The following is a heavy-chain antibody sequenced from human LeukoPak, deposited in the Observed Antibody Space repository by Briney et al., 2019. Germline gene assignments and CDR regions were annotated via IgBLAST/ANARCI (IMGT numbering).Heavy chain of an antibody. D-gene: IGHD6-13*01. CDR1: GFTFSSYW. J-gene: IGHJ6*03. Sequence: GGSLRLSCAASGFTFSSYWMSWVRQAPGKGLEWVANIKQDGSEKYYVDSVKGRFTISRDNSKNTLYLQMNSLRAEDTAVYYCARDVAAGYYYYMDVWGKGTTVTVSS. CDR2: IKQDGSEK. CDR3: ARDVAAGYYYYMDV. V-gene: IGHV3-7*01.